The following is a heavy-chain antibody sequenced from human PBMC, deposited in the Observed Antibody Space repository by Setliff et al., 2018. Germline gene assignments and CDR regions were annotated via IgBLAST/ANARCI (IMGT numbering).Heavy chain of an antibody. J-gene: IGHJ6*02. D-gene: IGHD3-3*01. V-gene: IGHV4-39*07. CDR1: GGSISSSSYY. Sequence: PSETLSLTCTVSGGSISSSSYYWGWIRQPPGKGLEWIGSIYYSGSTYYNPSLKSRVTISVDTSKNQFSLKLSSVTAADTAVYYCARRETYYNFWSGYYYYYYGMDVWGQGTTVTVSS. CDR2: IYYSGST. CDR3: ARRETYYNFWSGYYYYYYGMDV.